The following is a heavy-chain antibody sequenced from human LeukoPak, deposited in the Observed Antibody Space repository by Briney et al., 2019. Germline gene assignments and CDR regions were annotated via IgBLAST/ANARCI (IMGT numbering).Heavy chain of an antibody. Sequence: SETLSLTCAVSGGSISSSNWWSWVRQPPGKGLEWIGEIYHSGSTSYNPSLKSRVTISVDKSKNQFSLKLSSVTAADTAVYYCARDMEWELRNWFDPWGQGTLVTVSS. J-gene: IGHJ5*02. CDR2: IYHSGST. V-gene: IGHV4-4*02. CDR3: ARDMEWELRNWFDP. D-gene: IGHD1-26*01. CDR1: GGSISSSNW.